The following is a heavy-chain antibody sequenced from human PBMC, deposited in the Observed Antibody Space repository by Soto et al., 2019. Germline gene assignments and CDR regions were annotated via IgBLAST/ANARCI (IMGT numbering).Heavy chain of an antibody. CDR1: GYSFSSYW. CDR3: ARQEYSDSPRDY. CDR2: IYPVDSDT. J-gene: IGHJ4*02. V-gene: IGHV5-51*01. D-gene: IGHD5-12*01. Sequence: ESLKVSFEACGYSFSSYWIAWVRQLPGKGLEWMGIIYPVDSDTRLSPSFQGQVTISADKSINTAFLKWSSLKASDTAMYYCARQEYSDSPRDYWGQGTLVTVSS.